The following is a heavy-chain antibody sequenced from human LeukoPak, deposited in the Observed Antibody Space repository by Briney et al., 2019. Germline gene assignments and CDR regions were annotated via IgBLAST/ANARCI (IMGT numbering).Heavy chain of an antibody. D-gene: IGHD3-22*01. CDR2: ISSSGSYI. V-gene: IGHV3-21*01. Sequence: PGGSLRLSCAASGFTFSSYSMNWVRQAPGKGLEWVSSISSSGSYIYYADSVKGRFTISRDNAKNSLYLQMNSLRAEDTAVYYCARAGDSSGYYFANWFDPWGQGTLVTVSS. J-gene: IGHJ5*02. CDR1: GFTFSSYS. CDR3: ARAGDSSGYYFANWFDP.